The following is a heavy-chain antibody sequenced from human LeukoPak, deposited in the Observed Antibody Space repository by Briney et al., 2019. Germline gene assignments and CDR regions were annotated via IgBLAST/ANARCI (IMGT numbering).Heavy chain of an antibody. J-gene: IGHJ6*02. CDR2: ISYDGTNK. CDR3: AKSPYGSGDYYYYGMDV. D-gene: IGHD3-10*01. CDR1: GFIFSCFG. Sequence: GGSLRLPCAASGFIFSCFGMHGVRQAPGKGLEWVAVISYDGTNKYYAASVKGRFTISRDNSKHTLYLQMNSLRTEDTAVYYCAKSPYGSGDYYYYGMDVWGQGTTVTVSS. V-gene: IGHV3-30*18.